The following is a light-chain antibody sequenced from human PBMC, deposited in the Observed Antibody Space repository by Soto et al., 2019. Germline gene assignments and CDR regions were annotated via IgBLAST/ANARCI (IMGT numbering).Light chain of an antibody. Sequence: QAVVTQEPSLTVSPGGTVTLTCGSSTGAVTSGHCPNWFQQRPGQAPRTLIYDTNNKHSWTPARFSGSLLGGKAALTLSGAQPEDEADYYCLLSQSGAVVFGGGTKVTIL. V-gene: IGLV7-46*01. CDR1: TGAVTSGHC. J-gene: IGLJ2*01. CDR2: DTN. CDR3: LLSQSGAVV.